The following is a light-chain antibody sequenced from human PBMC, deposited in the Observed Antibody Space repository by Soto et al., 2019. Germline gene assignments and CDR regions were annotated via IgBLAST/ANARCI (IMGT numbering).Light chain of an antibody. Sequence: QSALTQPPSVSGAPGQRVTISCTGSSSNIGAGYDVHWYQQLPRTAPKLLIYGNNNRPSGVPDRFSGSKSGTSASLAITGLQAEDEADYYCQSYDSSLSGYVFGTGTKLTVL. CDR2: GNN. CDR1: SSNIGAGYD. J-gene: IGLJ1*01. V-gene: IGLV1-40*01. CDR3: QSYDSSLSGYV.